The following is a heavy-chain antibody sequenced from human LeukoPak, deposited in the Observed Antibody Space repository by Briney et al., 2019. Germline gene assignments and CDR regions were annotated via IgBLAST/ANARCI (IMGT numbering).Heavy chain of an antibody. CDR2: ISSSGSTI. V-gene: IGHV3-48*03. CDR3: AREGLRLGELSFFN. J-gene: IGHJ4*02. Sequence: GGSLRLSCAASGFTFSSYEMSWVRQAPGKGLEWVSYISSSGSTIYYADSVKGRFTISRDNAKNSLYLQMNSLRAEDTAVYYCAREGLRLGELSFFNWGQGTLVTVSS. D-gene: IGHD3-16*02. CDR1: GFTFSSYE.